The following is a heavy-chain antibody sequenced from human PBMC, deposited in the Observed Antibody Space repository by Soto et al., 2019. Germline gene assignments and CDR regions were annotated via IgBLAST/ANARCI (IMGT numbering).Heavy chain of an antibody. D-gene: IGHD3-3*02. Sequence: QVQLVQSWAEVKKPGSSVKVSCKASGATFSGYAINWVRQAPGQGLEWLGRIVPIFETLNYAERFQGRVAITADESTTTVYMELTNLAHEDSAVYFCGVMANVALSNPSSLDYWGQGPQVTVSS. CDR2: IVPIFETL. CDR1: GATFSGYA. CDR3: GVMANVALSNPSSLDY. J-gene: IGHJ4*02. V-gene: IGHV1-69*18.